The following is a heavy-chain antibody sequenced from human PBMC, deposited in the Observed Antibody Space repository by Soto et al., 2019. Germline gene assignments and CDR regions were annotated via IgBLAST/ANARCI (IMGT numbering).Heavy chain of an antibody. Sequence: SETLSLTCTVSGGSISSYYWSWIRQPPGKGLEWIGYIYYSGSTNYNPSLKSRVTISVDTSKNQFSLKLSSVTAADTAVYYCARDNIASDGGYYPVMYNWFDPWGQGTLVTVSS. CDR1: GGSISSYY. CDR2: IYYSGST. D-gene: IGHD3-22*01. CDR3: ARDNIASDGGYYPVMYNWFDP. J-gene: IGHJ5*02. V-gene: IGHV4-59*01.